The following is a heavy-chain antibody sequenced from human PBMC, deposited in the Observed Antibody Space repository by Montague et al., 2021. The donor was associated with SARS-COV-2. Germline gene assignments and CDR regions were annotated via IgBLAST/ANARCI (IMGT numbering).Heavy chain of an antibody. CDR3: ARRRDRSTVVSPAVFDL. D-gene: IGHD4-23*01. J-gene: IGHJ3*01. CDR1: SDSISSRSYC. V-gene: IGHV4-39*01. CDR2: ICYGGST. Sequence: SETLSLTCSVSSDSISSRSYCWAWIRQSPGKGLEWIGNICYGGSTYYNPSLRSRVVMSAETSKSQFSPKLYSVTAADTSIYYCARRRDRSTVVSPAVFDLWGQGTMVIVSS.